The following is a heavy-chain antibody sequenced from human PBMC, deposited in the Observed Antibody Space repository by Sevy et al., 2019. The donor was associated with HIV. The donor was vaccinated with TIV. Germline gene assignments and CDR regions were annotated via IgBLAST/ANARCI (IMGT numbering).Heavy chain of an antibody. CDR1: GFTFSNYA. D-gene: IGHD2-2*01. CDR3: AKVDVVVPVADYGMDV. Sequence: GGSLRLSCAASGFTFSNYAMSWVRQAPGKGLEWVSSISRSGGSTYYADSMKGLFTNSSDNSKNTLYLQMNSLRAEDTAVYYGAKVDVVVPVADYGMDVWGQGTTVTVSS. V-gene: IGHV3-23*01. J-gene: IGHJ6*02. CDR2: ISRSGGST.